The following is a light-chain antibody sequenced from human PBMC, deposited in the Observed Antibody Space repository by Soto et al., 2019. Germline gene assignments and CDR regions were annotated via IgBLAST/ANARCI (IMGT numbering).Light chain of an antibody. CDR2: DTS. V-gene: IGLV7-46*01. Sequence: QAVVTQEPSLTGSPGGSVTLTCGSSTGALTSSHFPYWYQQKPGQAPRALIYDTSNKHSWTPARFSGSLLGGKAALTLSGAQPEDEAEYYCLLAYDSARVFGGGTKLTVL. CDR1: TGALTSSHF. CDR3: LLAYDSARV. J-gene: IGLJ3*02.